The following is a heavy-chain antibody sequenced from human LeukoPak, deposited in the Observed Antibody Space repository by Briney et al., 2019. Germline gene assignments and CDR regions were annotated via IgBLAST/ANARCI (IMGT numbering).Heavy chain of an antibody. D-gene: IGHD5-24*01. CDR1: GFTFSSYS. Sequence: GGSLRLSCAASGFTFSSYSMNWVRQAPGEGLEWVSSISSSSSYIYYADSVKGRFTISRDNAKNSLYLQMNSLRAEDTAVYYCARASRDGYNWVFDYWGQGTLVTVSS. CDR3: ARASRDGYNWVFDY. CDR2: ISSSSSYI. J-gene: IGHJ4*02. V-gene: IGHV3-21*01.